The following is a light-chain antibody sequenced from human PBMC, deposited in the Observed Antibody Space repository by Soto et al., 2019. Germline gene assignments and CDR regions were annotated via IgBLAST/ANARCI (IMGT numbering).Light chain of an antibody. J-gene: IGLJ1*01. Sequence: ALTHPAPVSGSPGQSITISCTGTSSDVGGYDYVSWYQLHPGKDSILVVFEVSNRSSVVSYRFSGSKSGNTASLTISGLQAEDEADYFCSSYSISTAYLFGSGTKVIVL. V-gene: IGLV2-14*01. CDR3: SSYSISTAYL. CDR1: SSDVGGYDY. CDR2: EVS.